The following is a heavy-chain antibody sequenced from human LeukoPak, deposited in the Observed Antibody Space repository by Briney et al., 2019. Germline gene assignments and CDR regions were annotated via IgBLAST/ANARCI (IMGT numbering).Heavy chain of an antibody. Sequence: GGSLRLSCAASGFTFSRYTLNWVRQAPGKRLEWVSSISSTSSDIYYADSVKGRFTISRDNAKNSLYLQMNSLRAEDTAVYYCARAGSYSTLDYWGQGTLVPVSS. D-gene: IGHD6-13*01. J-gene: IGHJ4*02. CDR3: ARAGSYSTLDY. CDR1: GFTFSRYT. CDR2: ISSTSSDI. V-gene: IGHV3-21*01.